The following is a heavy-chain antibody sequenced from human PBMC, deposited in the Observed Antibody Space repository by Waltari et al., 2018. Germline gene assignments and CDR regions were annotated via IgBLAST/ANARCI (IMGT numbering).Heavy chain of an antibody. CDR3: ASPIFGVVNTGGPFDY. CDR1: GYSISSGYY. J-gene: IGHJ4*02. CDR2: LYHSGST. D-gene: IGHD3-3*01. V-gene: IGHV4-38-2*01. Sequence: QVQLQESGPGLVKPSETLSLTCAVSGYSISSGYYWGWIRQPPGKGLEWIGSLYHSGSTYYTPSRKSRFTRSVDTSKNQFALKLSSVTAADTAVYYCASPIFGVVNTGGPFDYWGQGTLVTVSS.